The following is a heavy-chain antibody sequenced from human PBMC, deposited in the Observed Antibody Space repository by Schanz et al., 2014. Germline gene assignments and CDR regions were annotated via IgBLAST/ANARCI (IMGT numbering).Heavy chain of an antibody. CDR3: ARDGGRDGYNLAFDV. Sequence: EVQLVESGGGLIQPGGSLRLSCAVSGFTVNTHYMSWVRQAPGKGLEWISSMYNSGSTQYADSVKGRFIISRDSSKNTLFLQMNSLRAEDTAVYFCARDGGRDGYNLAFDVWGQGTLVTVSS. D-gene: IGHD5-12*01. CDR1: GFTVNTHY. J-gene: IGHJ3*01. V-gene: IGHV3-53*01. CDR2: MYNSGST.